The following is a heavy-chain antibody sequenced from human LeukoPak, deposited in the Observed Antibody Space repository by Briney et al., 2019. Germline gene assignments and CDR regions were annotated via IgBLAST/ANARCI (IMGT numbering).Heavy chain of an antibody. Sequence: GGSLRLSCAASGFTFSSYAMSWVRQAPGKGLEWVSAISGSGGSTYYADSVKGRFTISRDNSKNTLYPQMNSLRAEDTAVYYCAKGDIVYYDYYFDYWGQGTLVTVSS. CDR2: ISGSGGST. D-gene: IGHD2-15*01. J-gene: IGHJ4*02. CDR1: GFTFSSYA. V-gene: IGHV3-23*01. CDR3: AKGDIVYYDYYFDY.